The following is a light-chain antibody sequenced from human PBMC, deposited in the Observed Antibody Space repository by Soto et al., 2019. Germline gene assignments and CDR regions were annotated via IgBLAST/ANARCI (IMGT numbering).Light chain of an antibody. Sequence: QSVLTQPPSASGTPGQRVTISCYGSSSNMGSNTVHWFQQFPGTAPRLLISTNDQRPSGVPDRFIGSNSGTSASLAIIGLQFEDEADYYCAVWDDRLNGHVFGTGTKVTVL. CDR1: SSNMGSNT. J-gene: IGLJ1*01. V-gene: IGLV1-44*01. CDR2: TND. CDR3: AVWDDRLNGHV.